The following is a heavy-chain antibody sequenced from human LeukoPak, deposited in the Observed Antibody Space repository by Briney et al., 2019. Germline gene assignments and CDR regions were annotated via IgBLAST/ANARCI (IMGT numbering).Heavy chain of an antibody. V-gene: IGHV3-21*01. J-gene: IGHJ4*02. CDR3: ARDHYDILTGSAPLDFDY. CDR2: ISSSSSYI. CDR1: GFTFSSYS. Sequence: GGSLRLSCAAPGFTFSSYSMNWVRQAPGKGVEWVSSISSSSSYIYYADSVKGRFTIYRDNAKNSLYLQMNSLRAEDTAVYYCARDHYDILTGSAPLDFDYWGQGTLVTVSS. D-gene: IGHD3-9*01.